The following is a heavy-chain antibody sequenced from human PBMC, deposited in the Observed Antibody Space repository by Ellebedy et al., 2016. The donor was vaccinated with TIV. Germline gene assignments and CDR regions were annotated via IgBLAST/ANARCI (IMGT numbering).Heavy chain of an antibody. CDR2: IIPIFGTA. D-gene: IGHD6-13*01. CDR1: GYTFTSYD. J-gene: IGHJ3*02. Sequence: ASVKVSCKASGYTFTSYDINWVRQAPGQGLEWMGGIIPIFGTANYAQKFQGRVTITADKSTSTAYMELSSLRSEDTAVYYCARGSSSSWYGGAFDIWGQGTMVTVSS. V-gene: IGHV1-69*06. CDR3: ARGSSSSWYGGAFDI.